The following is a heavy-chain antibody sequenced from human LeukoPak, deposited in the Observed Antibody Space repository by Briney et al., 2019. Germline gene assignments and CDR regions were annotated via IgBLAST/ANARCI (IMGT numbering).Heavy chain of an antibody. Sequence: QPGGSLRLSCAASGFTFDDQGMHWVRQLPGKGLQWVSGISWSSGIIGYADSVKGRFTVSRDNAKNSLYLQMNSLRAEDSAVYYCARYWSSWSADYWGQGTLVTVSS. J-gene: IGHJ4*02. V-gene: IGHV3-9*01. CDR1: GFTFDDQG. D-gene: IGHD6-13*01. CDR3: ARYWSSWSADY. CDR2: ISWSSGII.